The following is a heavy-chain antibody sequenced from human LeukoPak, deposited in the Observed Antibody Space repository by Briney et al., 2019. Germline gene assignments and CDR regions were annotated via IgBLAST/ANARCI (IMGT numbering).Heavy chain of an antibody. Sequence: ASVKVSCKASGGTFSSYAISWVRQAPGQGLEWMGWINPNSGGTNYAQKFQGRVTMTRDTSISTAYMELSRLRSDDTAVYYCARGEYSSSWYEYWGQGTLVTVSS. J-gene: IGHJ4*02. V-gene: IGHV1-2*02. CDR3: ARGEYSSSWYEY. CDR1: GGTFSSYA. D-gene: IGHD6-13*01. CDR2: INPNSGGT.